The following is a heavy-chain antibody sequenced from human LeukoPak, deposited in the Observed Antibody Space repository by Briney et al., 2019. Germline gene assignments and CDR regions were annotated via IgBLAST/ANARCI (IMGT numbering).Heavy chain of an antibody. CDR3: ARDRHYYDSTGYFGY. D-gene: IGHD3-22*01. CDR1: GYTFANYG. CDR2: ISINNGNT. J-gene: IGHJ4*02. Sequence: ASVKVSCKASGYTFANYGISWVRQAPGHGLEWMGWISINNGNTKYAQKFQGRVTVTTDTSTSTAYMELRSLTSDDTAVYYCARDRHYYDSTGYFGYWGQGTLVTVSS. V-gene: IGHV1-18*01.